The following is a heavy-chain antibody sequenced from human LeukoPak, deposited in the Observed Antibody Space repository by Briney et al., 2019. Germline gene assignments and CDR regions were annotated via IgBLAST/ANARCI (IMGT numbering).Heavy chain of an antibody. CDR2: ITYTGNT. D-gene: IGHD3-3*01. V-gene: IGHV4-59*08. Sequence: SETLSLTCTVSGGSISSYYWSWIRQPPGKGLEWIGYITYTGNTNYNPSLKSRVTISVATSKNQFSLKLSSVTAADTAVYYCARHGGTWSFYVWGRRTLVTVSS. CDR1: GGSISSYY. J-gene: IGHJ2*01. CDR3: ARHGGTWSFYV.